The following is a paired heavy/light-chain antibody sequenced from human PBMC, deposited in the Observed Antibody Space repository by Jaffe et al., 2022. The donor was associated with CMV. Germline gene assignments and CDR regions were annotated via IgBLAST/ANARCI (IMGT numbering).Heavy chain of an antibody. V-gene: IGHV3-15*02. J-gene: IGHJ4*01. CDR1: GLTFRDAW. D-gene: IGHD4-4*01. Sequence: EVKVTESGGALVKPGDSLRLSCTVSGLTFRDAWLSWVRQAPGKGLEWICRTKGGGGGTDLAASVKGRFSISRDDSQATLHMNSLRAEDTGVYYCSYMSTVVTPHLWGRGTLVTVSS. CDR3: SYMSTVVTPHL. CDR2: TKGGGGGT.
Light chain of an antibody. CDR1: SSNIGINY. Sequence: QSVLTQPPSVSAAPGQTVTISCSGSSSNIGINYICWYQQFPGTAPKLLIYENNKRPSGIRDRFSGSKSGTSATLAIIGVQTGDEADYYCGTWDSRLSAWLFGGGTRLTVL. V-gene: IGLV1-51*02. J-gene: IGLJ3*02. CDR2: ENN. CDR3: GTWDSRLSAWL.